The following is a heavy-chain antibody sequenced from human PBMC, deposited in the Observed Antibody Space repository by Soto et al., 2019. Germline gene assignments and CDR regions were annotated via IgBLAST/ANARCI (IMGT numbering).Heavy chain of an antibody. CDR2: IYYSGST. Sequence: SETLSVTCTVSGGSIISGDYYWSWNRQPPGKGLEWIGYIYYSGSTYYNPSLKSRVTISVDTSKNQFSLKLSSVTAADTAVYYCAREVVLVPAAIHWFDPWGQGTLVTVSS. V-gene: IGHV4-30-4*01. D-gene: IGHD2-2*01. CDR1: GGSIISGDYY. J-gene: IGHJ5*02. CDR3: AREVVLVPAAIHWFDP.